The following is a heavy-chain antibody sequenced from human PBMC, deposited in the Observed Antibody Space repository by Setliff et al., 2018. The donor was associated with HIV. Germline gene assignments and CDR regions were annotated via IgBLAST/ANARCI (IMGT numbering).Heavy chain of an antibody. V-gene: IGHV1-18*01. J-gene: IGHJ6*03. CDR3: ARGGTRGDYYYYMDV. D-gene: IGHD3-10*01. CDR2: ISAYNGNT. CDR1: GYTITTYG. Sequence: ASVKVSCKASGYTITTYGIIWVRQAPGQGLEWMGWISAYNGNTNYAQKLQGRVTMTTDTSTTTAYMELRSLRSDDTAVYYCARGGTRGDYYYYMDVWGKGTTVTAP.